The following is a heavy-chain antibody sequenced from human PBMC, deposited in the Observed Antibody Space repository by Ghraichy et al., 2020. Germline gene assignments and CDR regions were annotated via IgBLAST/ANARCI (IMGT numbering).Heavy chain of an antibody. Sequence: GGSLRLSCAASGFTVSSNYMNWVRQAPGKGLEWVSVIYNDGSTYYTDSVKGRFTISRDNSKNTLLLQMNSLRAKDTAVYYCARGRSDYQTDYFDYSGQGTLVTVSS. J-gene: IGHJ4*02. V-gene: IGHV3-53*01. CDR1: GFTVSSNY. CDR2: IYNDGST. D-gene: IGHD3-22*01. CDR3: ARGRSDYQTDYFDY.